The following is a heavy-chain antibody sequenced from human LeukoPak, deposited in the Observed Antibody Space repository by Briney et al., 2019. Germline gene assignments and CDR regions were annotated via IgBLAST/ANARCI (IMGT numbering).Heavy chain of an antibody. CDR2: IYFTGTT. D-gene: IGHD3-22*01. CDR3: ASQVVVNAFDI. J-gene: IGHJ3*02. V-gene: IGHV4-59*01. Sequence: SETLSLTCTVSGGSITSYYWSWIRQPPGKGLEWIAYIYFTGTTNYNPSLKSRGTISVDTSKNQFSLKLSSVTAADTGIYYCASQVVVNAFDIWGQGRMVTVSS. CDR1: GGSITSYY.